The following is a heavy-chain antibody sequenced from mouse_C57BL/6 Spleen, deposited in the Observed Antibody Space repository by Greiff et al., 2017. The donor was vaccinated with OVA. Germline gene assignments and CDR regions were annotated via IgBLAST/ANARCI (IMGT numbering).Heavy chain of an antibody. J-gene: IGHJ2*01. CDR2: INYDGSST. CDR1: GFTFSDYY. CDR3: ARAAYDGYFDY. V-gene: IGHV5-16*01. D-gene: IGHD2-3*01. Sequence: EVHLVESEGGLVQPGSSMKLSCTASGFTFSDYYMAWVRQVPEKGLEWVANINYDGSSTYYLDSLKSRFIISRDNAKNILYLQMSSLKSEDTATYYCARAAYDGYFDYWGQGTTLTVSS.